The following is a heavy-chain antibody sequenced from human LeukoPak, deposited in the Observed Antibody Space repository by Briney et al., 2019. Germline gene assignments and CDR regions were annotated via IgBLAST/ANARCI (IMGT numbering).Heavy chain of an antibody. D-gene: IGHD4-17*01. J-gene: IGHJ4*02. CDR2: INAGNGNT. Sequence: ASVKVSCKASGYTFTSYAMHWVRQAPRQRLEWMGWINAGNGNTKYSQEFQGRVTITRDTSASTAYMELSSLRSEDMAVYYCARGKLTTVTDFDYWGQGTLVTVSS. CDR3: ARGKLTTVTDFDY. V-gene: IGHV1-3*03. CDR1: GYTFTSYA.